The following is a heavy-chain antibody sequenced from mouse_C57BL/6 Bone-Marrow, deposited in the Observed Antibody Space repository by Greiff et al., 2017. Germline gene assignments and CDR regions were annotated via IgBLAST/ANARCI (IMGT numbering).Heavy chain of an antibody. Sequence: VQLHQSGAELARPGASVKLTCKASGYTFTSYGMSWVKQRTGQGLEWIGEIYPSSGNTYYNEKFKGKATMTADQSSSTAYLELRRLTSEDSAVDFCARDPTSSSVYDDWGQGTTLTVSS. D-gene: IGHD3-1*01. V-gene: IGHV1-81*01. CDR2: IYPSSGNT. CDR3: ARDPTSSSVYDD. CDR1: GYTFTSYG. J-gene: IGHJ2*01.